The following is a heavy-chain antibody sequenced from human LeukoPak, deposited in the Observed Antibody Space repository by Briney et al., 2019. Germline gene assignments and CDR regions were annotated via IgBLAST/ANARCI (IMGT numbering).Heavy chain of an antibody. CDR3: ARDPQSAAFPLDY. CDR2: INAYNGNT. D-gene: IGHD2-2*01. Sequence: ASVEVSCTASGYTFTSYGISWVRQAPGQGLEWMGWINAYNGNTNYAQKLQGRVTMTTDTSTSTAYMELRSLRPDDTAVYYCARDPQSAAFPLDYWGQGTLVTVSS. CDR1: GYTFTSYG. J-gene: IGHJ4*02. V-gene: IGHV1-18*04.